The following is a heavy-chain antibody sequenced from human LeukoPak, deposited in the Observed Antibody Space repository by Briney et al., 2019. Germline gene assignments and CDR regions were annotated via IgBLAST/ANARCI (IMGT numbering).Heavy chain of an antibody. V-gene: IGHV3-9*03. J-gene: IGHJ4*02. CDR3: AKDWGNGYSYGGLDY. CDR1: GFTFTDHA. CDR2: ITWNSGNI. Sequence: GRSLRLSCAASGFTFTDHAMHWVRQAPGKGLEWVSGITWNSGNIVYADSVKGRFTISRDNAKNSLCLQMNSLRAEDMALYYCAKDWGNGYSYGGLDYWGQGTLVTVSS. D-gene: IGHD5-18*01.